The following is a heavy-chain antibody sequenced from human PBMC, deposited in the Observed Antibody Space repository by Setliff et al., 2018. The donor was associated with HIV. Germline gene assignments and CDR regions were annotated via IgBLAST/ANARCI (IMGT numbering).Heavy chain of an antibody. CDR2: INPNSGGT. CDR1: IYTFTDYY. Sequence: ASVKVSCKTSIYTFTDYYIHWVRQAPGQGLEWMGWINPNSGGTNYAQKFRGRVTMTRDTSINTAHMYLSSLRSDDTAIYFCARGTDFWSGSSNFDYWGQGTQVTVSS. CDR3: ARGTDFWSGSSNFDY. V-gene: IGHV1-2*02. D-gene: IGHD3-3*01. J-gene: IGHJ4*02.